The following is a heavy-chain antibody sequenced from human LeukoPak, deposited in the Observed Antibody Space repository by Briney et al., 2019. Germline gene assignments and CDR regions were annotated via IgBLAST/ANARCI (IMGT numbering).Heavy chain of an antibody. V-gene: IGHV3-48*01. D-gene: IGHD3-3*01. Sequence: GGSLRFSCAASGFTFSSYSMNWVRQAPGKGLEWVSYISSSSSTIYYADSVKGRFTISRDNAKNSLYLQMNSLRAEDTAVYYCAKVYLRFLEWAPIDIWGQGTMVTVSS. J-gene: IGHJ3*02. CDR2: ISSSSSTI. CDR1: GFTFSSYS. CDR3: AKVYLRFLEWAPIDI.